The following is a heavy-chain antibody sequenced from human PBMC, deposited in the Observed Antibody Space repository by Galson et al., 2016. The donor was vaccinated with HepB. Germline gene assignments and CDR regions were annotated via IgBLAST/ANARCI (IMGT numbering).Heavy chain of an antibody. D-gene: IGHD2-8*01. V-gene: IGHV1-8*01. CDR2: MNPNSGNT. CDR3: ARGGVFDSRTILYGMDP. J-gene: IGHJ5*02. Sequence: SVKVSCKASGYSFTTYDINWVRQAPGQGLEWLGWMNPNSGNTGYAQKFRGRVTMTRNISISTAYMEVISLRSEDTAVYYCARGGVFDSRTILYGMDPWGQGTLVTVSS. CDR1: GYSFTTYD.